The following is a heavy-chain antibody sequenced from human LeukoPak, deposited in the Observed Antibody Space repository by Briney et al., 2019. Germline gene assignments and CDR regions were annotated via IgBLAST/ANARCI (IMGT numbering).Heavy chain of an antibody. CDR2: INPNSGGT. Sequence: ASVKVSCKASGYTFTGYYIHWVRQAPGQGLEWMGWINPNSGGTNYAQKFQGRVTMTRDTSISTAYMELSRLRSDDTAVYYCARGSSSQNPNYYYYYYMDVWGKGTTVTVSS. CDR1: GYTFTGYY. CDR3: ARGSSSQNPNYYYYYYMDV. D-gene: IGHD3-10*01. J-gene: IGHJ6*03. V-gene: IGHV1-2*02.